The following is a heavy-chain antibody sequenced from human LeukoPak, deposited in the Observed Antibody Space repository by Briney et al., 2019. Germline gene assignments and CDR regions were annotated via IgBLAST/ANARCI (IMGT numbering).Heavy chain of an antibody. Sequence: GGSLRLSCVASGFTFRSYAMSWVRQAPGKGLEGVSTINSSGGSTYYADSVKGRFTISRDNAKNSLYLQMNSLRAEDTAVYYCAELGITMIGGVWGKGTTVTISS. D-gene: IGHD3-10*02. J-gene: IGHJ6*04. CDR1: GFTFRSYA. CDR3: AELGITMIGGV. V-gene: IGHV3-23*01. CDR2: INSSGGST.